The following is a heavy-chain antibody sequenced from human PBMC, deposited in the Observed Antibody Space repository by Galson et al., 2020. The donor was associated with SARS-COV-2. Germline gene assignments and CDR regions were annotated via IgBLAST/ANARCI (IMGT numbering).Heavy chain of an antibody. V-gene: IGHV3-23*01. J-gene: IGHJ4*02. Sequence: GGSLRLSCVASGFTFSSYAMRWVRQAPGKGLEWVSAISGSGGSTYYADSVKGRFTISRDNSKNTLYLQMNSLRAEETAVYYCATPRGYWRMNDAFDYWGQGTLVTVSS. CDR3: ATPRGYWRMNDAFDY. D-gene: IGHD1-1*01. CDR2: ISGSGGST. CDR1: GFTFSSYA.